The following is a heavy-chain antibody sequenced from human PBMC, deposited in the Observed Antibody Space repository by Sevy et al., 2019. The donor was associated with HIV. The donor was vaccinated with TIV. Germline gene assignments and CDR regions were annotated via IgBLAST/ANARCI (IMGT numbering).Heavy chain of an antibody. V-gene: IGHV3-7*01. Sequence: GGSLRLSCAASGFTFSSYWMTWVRQAPGKGLEWVANIKQDMSEKYYVDSVKGRFTNSRDNARNSLYLQMESLRAEDTAVYYCARAQQVTMLVVIGGLYFDFWGQGTLVTVSS. CDR2: IKQDMSEK. CDR1: GFTFSSYW. CDR3: ARAQQVTMLVVIGGLYFDF. J-gene: IGHJ4*02. D-gene: IGHD3-22*01.